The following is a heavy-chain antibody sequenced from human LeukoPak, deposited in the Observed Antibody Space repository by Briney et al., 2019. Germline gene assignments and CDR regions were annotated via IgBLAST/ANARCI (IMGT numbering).Heavy chain of an antibody. CDR2: INHSGST. CDR3: ARDLIVGATYHDAFDI. V-gene: IGHV4-34*01. D-gene: IGHD1-26*01. Sequence: SETLSLTCAVYGGSLSGYYWSWIRQPPGKGLEWIGEINHSGSTNYNPSLKSRVTISVDTSKNQFSLKLSSVTAADTAVYYCARDLIVGATYHDAFDIWGQGTMVTVSS. CDR1: GGSLSGYY. J-gene: IGHJ3*02.